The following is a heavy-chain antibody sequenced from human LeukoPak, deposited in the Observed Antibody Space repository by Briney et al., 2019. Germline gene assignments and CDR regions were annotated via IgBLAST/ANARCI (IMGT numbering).Heavy chain of an antibody. CDR3: AKGLDDYYDSSGYSYFDY. CDR2: ISGSGGST. Sequence: GGSLRLSCAASGFTFSSYGMHWVRQAPGKGLEWVSAISGSGGSTYYADSVKGRFSISRDNSKNTLYLQMNSLRAEDTAVYYCAKGLDDYYDSSGYSYFDYWGQGTLVTVSS. V-gene: IGHV3-23*01. D-gene: IGHD3-22*01. J-gene: IGHJ4*02. CDR1: GFTFSSYG.